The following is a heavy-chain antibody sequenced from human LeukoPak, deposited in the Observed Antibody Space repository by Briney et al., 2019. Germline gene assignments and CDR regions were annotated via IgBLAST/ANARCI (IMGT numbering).Heavy chain of an antibody. V-gene: IGHV4-39*01. D-gene: IGHD2-2*02. CDR2: NYYSGRT. CDR1: GGSISSSSYY. Sequence: SETLSLTCTVSGGSISSSSYYWGWLRQPPGKGLEWIGSNYYSGRTYYNPSLKSRVTISVDTSKNQFSLKLSSVTAADTAVYYCARLLGYCSSTSCYTSPVDYWGQGTLVTVSS. J-gene: IGHJ4*02. CDR3: ARLLGYCSSTSCYTSPVDY.